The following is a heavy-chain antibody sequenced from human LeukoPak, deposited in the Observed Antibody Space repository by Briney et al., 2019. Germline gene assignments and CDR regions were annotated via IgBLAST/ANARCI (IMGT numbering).Heavy chain of an antibody. V-gene: IGHV4-59*01. CDR3: ASHRRSHGSEY. J-gene: IGHJ4*02. Sequence: SETLSLTCTVSGGSFEHYFWSWIRQPPGKGLEWFGYVYYSGSTDYSSSLKSRLTISADTSKNQFSLKLSSVTAADTAVYYCASHRRSHGSEYWGQGTLVTVSS. CDR1: GGSFEHYF. CDR2: VYYSGST. D-gene: IGHD3-10*01.